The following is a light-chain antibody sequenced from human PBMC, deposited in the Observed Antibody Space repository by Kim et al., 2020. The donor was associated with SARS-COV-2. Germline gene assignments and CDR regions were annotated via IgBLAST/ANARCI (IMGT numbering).Light chain of an antibody. CDR1: DSGSKR. Sequence: PGKKGRIRCGGSDSGSKRVQWYKQRPGWAPVLVICYDRERPSASPARFCGCSYGNTASLTFSRVVAGDEADYYCQVWDRTWDQREVGGGTRLAVL. CDR3: QVWDRTWDQRE. V-gene: IGLV3-21*04. J-gene: IGLJ2*01. CDR2: YDR.